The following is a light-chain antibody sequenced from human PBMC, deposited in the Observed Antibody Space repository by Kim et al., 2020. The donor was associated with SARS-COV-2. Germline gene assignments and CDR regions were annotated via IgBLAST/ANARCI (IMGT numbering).Light chain of an antibody. CDR3: VLYMGSGIWV. J-gene: IGLJ3*02. Sequence: GGTVTLPCGLSSGSVSTSYYPSWYQQTPGQAPRTLIYSTNTRSSGVPDRFSGSILGNKAALTITGAQADDESDYYCVLYMGSGIWVFGGGTKLTVL. V-gene: IGLV8-61*01. CDR1: SGSVSTSYY. CDR2: STN.